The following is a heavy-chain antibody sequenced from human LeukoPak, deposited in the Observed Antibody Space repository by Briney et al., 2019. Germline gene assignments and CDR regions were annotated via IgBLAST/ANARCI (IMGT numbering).Heavy chain of an antibody. Sequence: ASVKVSCKASRYTFTGYYMHWVRQAPRQGLEWMGWINPNSGGTNYAQKFQGRVTMTRDTSISTAYMELSRLRSDDTAVYYCASGYCSGGSCYRDVYYYYYMDVWGKGTTVTVSS. D-gene: IGHD2-15*01. V-gene: IGHV1-2*02. CDR3: ASGYCSGGSCYRDVYYYYYMDV. CDR2: INPNSGGT. CDR1: RYTFTGYY. J-gene: IGHJ6*03.